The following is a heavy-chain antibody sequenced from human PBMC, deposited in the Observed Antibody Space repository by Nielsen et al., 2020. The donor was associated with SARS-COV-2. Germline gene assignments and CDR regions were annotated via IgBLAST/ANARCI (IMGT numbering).Heavy chain of an antibody. CDR1: GGSISSGGYS. CDR3: AKGEDGDDAFDI. Sequence: SETLSLTCAVSGGSISSGGYSWSWIRQPPGKGLEWIGYIYHSGSTYYNPSFKSRVTISVDRSKNQFSLKLSSVTAADTAVYYCAKGEDGDDAFDIWGQGTMVTVSS. D-gene: IGHD4-17*01. J-gene: IGHJ3*02. V-gene: IGHV4-30-2*01. CDR2: IYHSGST.